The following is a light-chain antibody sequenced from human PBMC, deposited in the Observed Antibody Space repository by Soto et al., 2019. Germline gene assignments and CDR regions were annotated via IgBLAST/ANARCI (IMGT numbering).Light chain of an antibody. CDR2: DNN. V-gene: IGLV1-51*01. Sequence: QSVLTQPPPVSSAPGQKVTLSCSGSTFNLGNNFVSCYVQLPGTAPQLLIYDNNKRPSGILDRFSGSNSVSSATLGITGPQTGDEADYYCGTWDSSLSTGLFGGGTKVTVL. CDR1: TFNLGNNF. CDR3: GTWDSSLSTGL. J-gene: IGLJ2*01.